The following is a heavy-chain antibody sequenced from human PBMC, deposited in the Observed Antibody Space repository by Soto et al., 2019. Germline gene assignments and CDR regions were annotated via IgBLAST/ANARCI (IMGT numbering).Heavy chain of an antibody. J-gene: IGHJ4*02. Sequence: AASVKVSCKASGGTFSSYAISWVRQAPGQGLEWMGGIIPIFGTANYAQKFQGRVTITADESTSTAYMELSSLRSEDTAVYYCARDRGYSSSWYVSIAPYEYYFDYWGQGXLVTVYS. D-gene: IGHD6-13*01. CDR1: GGTFSSYA. CDR3: ARDRGYSSSWYVSIAPYEYYFDY. CDR2: IIPIFGTA. V-gene: IGHV1-69*13.